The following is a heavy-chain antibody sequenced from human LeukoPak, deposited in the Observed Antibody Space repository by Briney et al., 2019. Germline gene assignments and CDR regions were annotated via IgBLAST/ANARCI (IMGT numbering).Heavy chain of an antibody. Sequence: TLSLACTLSCGSISSGDYYWSWIRQPPGKGPELIWYIYSSGSTDYNPSLKSRVTISVDTSKDQSSLKLSSVTAADTAVYYSARDLDGKGNWGQGTLVTVSS. CDR3: ARDLDGKGN. D-gene: IGHD3-9*01. J-gene: IGHJ4*02. CDR1: CGSISSGDYY. CDR2: IYSSGST. V-gene: IGHV4-30-4*08.